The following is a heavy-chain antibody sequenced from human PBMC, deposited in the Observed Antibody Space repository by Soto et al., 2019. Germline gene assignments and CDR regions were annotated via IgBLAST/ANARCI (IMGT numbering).Heavy chain of an antibody. D-gene: IGHD2-21*02. J-gene: IGHJ6*02. Sequence: QITLKESGPTLVKPTQTLTLTCTFSGLSLSTTGVGVGWIRQPPGKALEWLALIYWDDDKRYSPSLKSRLTTTKDPSKNQVVLTLNTMDPVDTPTYYCVQSRCGGDCLQSYPSHSYDGLDVWGQGTTVTVSS. CDR3: VQSRCGGDCLQSYPSHSYDGLDV. CDR2: IYWDDDK. V-gene: IGHV2-5*02. CDR1: GLSLSTTGVG.